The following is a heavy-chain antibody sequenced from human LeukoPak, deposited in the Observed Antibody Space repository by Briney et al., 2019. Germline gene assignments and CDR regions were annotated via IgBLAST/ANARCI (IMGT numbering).Heavy chain of an antibody. CDR3: ARESIYITIFGLVSSDFDY. CDR1: GGSLSSGSYY. Sequence: SHTLSLTCTVSGGSLSSGSYYWSWIRQPAGKGVKWIGRIYTSGSTNYNPSLKSRVTISADTSKNQISLKLSSVTAPDTGLYYCARESIYITIFGLVSSDFDYWGPGNPVTVSS. V-gene: IGHV4-61*02. J-gene: IGHJ4*01. CDR2: IYTSGST. D-gene: IGHD3-3*01.